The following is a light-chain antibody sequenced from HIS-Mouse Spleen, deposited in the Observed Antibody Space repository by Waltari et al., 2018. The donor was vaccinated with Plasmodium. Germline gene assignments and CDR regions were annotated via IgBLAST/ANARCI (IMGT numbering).Light chain of an antibody. CDR1: SSAFGVSHS. CDR2: DVR. CDR3: CSYAGSDTLV. J-gene: IGLJ2*01. Sequence: QSALTQPRPVSASPGPSVTISCTGSSSAFGVSHSVSRYHQHPGQAPNLMMYDVRQRPAGVPDRFSGSKSGNTAVLTISGLQAEDEADYYCCSYAGSDTLVFGGGTKLTVL. V-gene: IGLV2-11*01.